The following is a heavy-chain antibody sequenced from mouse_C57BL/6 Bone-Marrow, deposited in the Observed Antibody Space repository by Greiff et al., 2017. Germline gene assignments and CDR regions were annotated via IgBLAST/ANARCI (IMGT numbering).Heavy chain of an antibody. CDR1: GYTFTSYW. V-gene: IGHV1-64*01. Sequence: QVQLQQPGAELVKPGASVKLSCKASGYTFTSYWMHWVKQRPGQGLEWIGMIHPNSGSTNYNEKFKSKATLTVDKSSSTAYMQLSSLTSEDSAVYYCEREIITTVVYFDYWGQGTTLTVSS. CDR2: IHPNSGST. D-gene: IGHD1-1*01. J-gene: IGHJ2*01. CDR3: EREIITTVVYFDY.